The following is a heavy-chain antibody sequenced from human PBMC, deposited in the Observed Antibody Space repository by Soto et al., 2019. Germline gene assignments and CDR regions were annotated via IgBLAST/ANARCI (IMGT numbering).Heavy chain of an antibody. Sequence: EEQLVESGGGLVQPGGSLRLSCAASGFTFSAYYIGWVRQAPGKGLEWVANINQDGSAKSYVDSVRGRFTISRDNGKNSLSLQMESLRAYDTAVYYCARWNGGFDPWGQGTLVTVSS. CDR3: ARWNGGFDP. V-gene: IGHV3-7*05. CDR2: INQDGSAK. CDR1: GFTFSAYY. J-gene: IGHJ5*02. D-gene: IGHD1-1*01.